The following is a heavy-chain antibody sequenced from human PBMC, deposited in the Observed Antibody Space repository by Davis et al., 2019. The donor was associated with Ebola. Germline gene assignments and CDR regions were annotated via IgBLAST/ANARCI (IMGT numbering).Heavy chain of an antibody. CDR2: IIPILGMA. CDR1: GYTFTSYY. J-gene: IGHJ4*02. V-gene: IGHV1-69*04. D-gene: IGHD2-15*01. Sequence: AASVKVSCKASGYTFTSYYMHWVRQAPGQGLEWMGRIIPILGMANYAQKFQDRVTITADKSTSTAYMELSSLRSDDTAVYYCAREGYCSGGSCFPGVHWGQGTLVTVSS. CDR3: AREGYCSGGSCFPGVH.